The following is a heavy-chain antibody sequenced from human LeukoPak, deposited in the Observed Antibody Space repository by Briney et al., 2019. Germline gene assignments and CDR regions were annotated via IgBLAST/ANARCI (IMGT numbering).Heavy chain of an antibody. CDR2: INKDGTGI. CDR3: TRWRGAQSEFEY. V-gene: IGHV3-7*01. D-gene: IGHD3-3*01. CDR1: GIIFSNYW. Sequence: PGGSLRLSCAASGIIFSNYWMTWVRQAPGKGLEWVADINKDGTGIWYVDSVKGRFTISRDNAKNSVYLQMNSLRAEDTAVYYCTRWRGAQSEFEYWGQGTLVTVSP. J-gene: IGHJ4*02.